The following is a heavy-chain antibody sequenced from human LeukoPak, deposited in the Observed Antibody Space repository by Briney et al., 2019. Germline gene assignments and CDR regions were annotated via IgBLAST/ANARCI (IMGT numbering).Heavy chain of an antibody. D-gene: IGHD4-17*01. CDR1: GGSISSYY. Sequence: SETLSLTCTVSGGSISSYYWSWIRQPPGKGLEWIGYIYYSGSTNYNPSLKSRVTISVDTPKNQFSLKLSSVTAADTAVYYCATQTTVDYYYYYMDVWGKGTTVTVSS. V-gene: IGHV4-59*01. CDR3: ATQTTVDYYYYYMDV. J-gene: IGHJ6*03. CDR2: IYYSGST.